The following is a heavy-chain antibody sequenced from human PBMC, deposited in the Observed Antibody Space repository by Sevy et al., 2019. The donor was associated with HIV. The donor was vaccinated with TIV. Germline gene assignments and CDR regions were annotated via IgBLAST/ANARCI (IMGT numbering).Heavy chain of an antibody. V-gene: IGHV4-31*03. CDR1: GGSISSGGYY. CDR2: IYYSGST. Sequence: SETLSLTCTVSGGSISSGGYYWSWIRQHPGKGLEWIGYIYYSGSTYYNPSLKSRDTISVDTSKNQFSLKLSSVTAADTAVYYCARADLMARSLDYWGQGTLVTVSS. CDR3: ARADLMARSLDY. J-gene: IGHJ4*02. D-gene: IGHD5-12*01.